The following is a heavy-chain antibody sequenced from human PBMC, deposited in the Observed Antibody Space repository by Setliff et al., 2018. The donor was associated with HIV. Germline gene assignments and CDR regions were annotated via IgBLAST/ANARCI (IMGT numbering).Heavy chain of an antibody. CDR2: IYTSGST. CDR3: ARETYYYDNPQYYYYYMDV. Sequence: TLSLTCTVSGGSISSGSYYWSWIRQPAGKGLEWIGRIYTSGSTNYNPSLKSRVTISVDTSKNQFSLKLRSVTAADTAVYYCARETYYYDNPQYYYYYMDVWGKGTTVTAP. V-gene: IGHV4-61*02. J-gene: IGHJ6*03. D-gene: IGHD3-22*01. CDR1: GGSISSGSYY.